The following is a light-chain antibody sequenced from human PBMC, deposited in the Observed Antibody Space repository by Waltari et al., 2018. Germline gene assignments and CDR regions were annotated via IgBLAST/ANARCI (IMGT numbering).Light chain of an antibody. J-gene: IGKJ1*01. CDR3: QQYNKWPPWA. V-gene: IGKV3-15*01. Sequence: EIVMTQSPATLSVSPGERATLSCRASQSVSSNLAWYQQKPGQAPRFLIYVASTRATGIPARFSGSGSGTDFTLTISSLQSEDFALYYCQQYNKWPPWAFGQGTKVEIK. CDR1: QSVSSN. CDR2: VAS.